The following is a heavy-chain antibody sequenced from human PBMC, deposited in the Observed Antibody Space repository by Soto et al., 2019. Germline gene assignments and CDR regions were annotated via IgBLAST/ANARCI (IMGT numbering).Heavy chain of an antibody. Sequence: SETLSLTCTVSGGSISSGDYYWSWIRQPPGKGLEWIGYIYYSGSTNYNPSLKSRVTISVDTSKNQFSLKLSSVTAADTAVYYCARFFPTALYYMDVWGKGTTVTVSS. CDR2: IYYSGST. CDR1: GGSISSGDYY. J-gene: IGHJ6*03. V-gene: IGHV4-61*08. CDR3: ARFFPTALYYMDV.